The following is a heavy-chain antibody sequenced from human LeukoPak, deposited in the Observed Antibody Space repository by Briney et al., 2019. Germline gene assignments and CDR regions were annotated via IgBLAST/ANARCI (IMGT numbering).Heavy chain of an antibody. CDR2: VSHTGDT. Sequence: SETLSLTCAVYSGSLSGHFWSWIRQPPGKGLEWIGEVSHTGDTNYNPSLKSRATVSVDTSKIQFSLKLTSVTAADTSVYYCARNFDLWGQGTLVTVSS. J-gene: IGHJ5*02. V-gene: IGHV4-34*01. CDR3: ARNFDL. CDR1: SGSLSGHF.